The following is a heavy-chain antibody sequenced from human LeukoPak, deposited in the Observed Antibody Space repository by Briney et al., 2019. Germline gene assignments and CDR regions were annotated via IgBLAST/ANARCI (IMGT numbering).Heavy chain of an antibody. J-gene: IGHJ4*02. CDR3: ARGRNNYGSGSYSLIY. CDR2: INPNSGGT. D-gene: IGHD3-10*01. CDR1: GYTFTGYY. Sequence: GASVKVSCKASGYTFTGYYMHWVRQAPGQGLEWIGWINPNSGGTNYAQKFQGRVTMTRDTSISTAYMELSRLRSDDTAVYYCARGRNNYGSGSYSLIYWGQGTLVTVSS. V-gene: IGHV1-2*02.